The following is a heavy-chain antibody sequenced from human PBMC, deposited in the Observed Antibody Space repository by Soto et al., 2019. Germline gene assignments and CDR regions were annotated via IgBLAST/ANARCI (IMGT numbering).Heavy chain of an antibody. CDR1: GSTFTGNG. J-gene: IGHJ4*02. V-gene: IGHV1-18*01. D-gene: IGHD2-2*01. CDR3: ARDDCFSTTCYVSY. Sequence: ASVKVSCKVPGSTFTGNGTSWGRKAPGQGLEWMGWISAYNGNSDYVQGFQGRVTMTTDTSTSIAYMEMRSLRSDDTAVYYCARDDCFSTTCYVSYWGLGTLVTVSS. CDR2: ISAYNGNS.